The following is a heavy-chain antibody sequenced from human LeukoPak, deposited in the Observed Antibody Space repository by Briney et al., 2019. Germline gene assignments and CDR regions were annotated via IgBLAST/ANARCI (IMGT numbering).Heavy chain of an antibody. CDR1: GASIRSSDYY. Sequence: SETLSLTCTVSGASIRSSDYYWSWIRQPPGKGLEWIGYIYDSGSTNYNPSLKSRVTISVDTSKNQFSLKLSSVTAADTAVYYCAREDGDSIDYWGQGTLVTVSS. CDR2: IYDSGST. CDR3: AREDGDSIDY. J-gene: IGHJ4*02. D-gene: IGHD4-17*01. V-gene: IGHV4-61*08.